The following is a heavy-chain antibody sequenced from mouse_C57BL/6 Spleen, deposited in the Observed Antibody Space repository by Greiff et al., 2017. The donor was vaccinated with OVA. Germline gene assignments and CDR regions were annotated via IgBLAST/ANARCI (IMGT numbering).Heavy chain of an antibody. V-gene: IGHV1-69*01. CDR1: GYTFTSYW. D-gene: IGHD2-3*01. CDR2: LDPSDSYT. Sequence: QVQLQQPGAELVMPGASVKLSCKASGYTFTSYWMHWVKQRPGQGLEWIGELDPSDSYTNYNQKFKGKSTLTVDKSSSTAYMQLSSLTSEDSAVYYCARTVYDPDYFDYWGQGTTLTVSS. J-gene: IGHJ2*01. CDR3: ARTVYDPDYFDY.